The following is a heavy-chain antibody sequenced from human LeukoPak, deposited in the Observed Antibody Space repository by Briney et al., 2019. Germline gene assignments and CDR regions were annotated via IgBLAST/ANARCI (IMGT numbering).Heavy chain of an antibody. CDR1: GFTFSSYA. J-gene: IGHJ4*02. Sequence: PGGSLRLSCAASGFTFSSYAMSWVRQAPGKGLEWVPAISGSGGSTYYADSVKGRFTISRDNSKNTLYLQMNSLRAEDTAVYYCEKDKYSSGRYGGSDYWGQGTLVTVSS. CDR3: EKDKYSSGRYGGSDY. D-gene: IGHD6-19*01. V-gene: IGHV3-23*01. CDR2: ISGSGGST.